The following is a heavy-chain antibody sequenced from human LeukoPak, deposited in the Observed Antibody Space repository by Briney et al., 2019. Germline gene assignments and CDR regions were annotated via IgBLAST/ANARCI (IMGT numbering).Heavy chain of an antibody. J-gene: IGHJ2*01. D-gene: IGHD6-6*01. V-gene: IGHV2-70*11. CDR1: GFSLSTSGMC. Sequence: SGPALVKPTQTLTLTCTFSGFSLSTSGMCVSWIRQPPGKALEWLARIRWDDDKYYSTSLKTRLTISKDTSRNQVVLTMTNMDPVDTATYYCARIPPIAGRLSHWYFDFWGRGTLVTVSS. CDR2: IRWDDDK. CDR3: ARIPPIAGRLSHWYFDF.